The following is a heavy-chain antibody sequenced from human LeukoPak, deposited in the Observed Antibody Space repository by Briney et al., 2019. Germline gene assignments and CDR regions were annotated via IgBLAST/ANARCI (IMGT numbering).Heavy chain of an antibody. CDR2: SIPIFGIA. CDR1: GGAFGSYA. CDR3: ARTQAVTIFGVVTLGYYGMDV. Sequence: ASVKVSCKASGGAFGSYAISWVRQAPGQGLEWMGRSIPIFGIANYAQKFQGRVTITADKSTSTAYMELSSLRSEDTAVYCCARTQAVTIFGVVTLGYYGMDVWGQGTTVTVSS. J-gene: IGHJ6*02. V-gene: IGHV1-69*04. D-gene: IGHD3-3*01.